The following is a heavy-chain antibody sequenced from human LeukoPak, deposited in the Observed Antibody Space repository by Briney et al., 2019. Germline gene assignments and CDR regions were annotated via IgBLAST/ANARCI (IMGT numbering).Heavy chain of an antibody. D-gene: IGHD3-22*01. CDR3: ARVSYYDSSGNRGAFDY. V-gene: IGHV4-34*01. CDR1: GGSFSGYY. CDR2: INHSGST. Sequence: PSETLSLTCAAYGGSFSGYYWSWIRQPPGKGLEWIGEINHSGSTNYNPSLKSRVTISVDTSKNQFSLKLSSVTAADTAVYYCARVSYYDSSGNRGAFDYWGQGTLVTVSS. J-gene: IGHJ4*02.